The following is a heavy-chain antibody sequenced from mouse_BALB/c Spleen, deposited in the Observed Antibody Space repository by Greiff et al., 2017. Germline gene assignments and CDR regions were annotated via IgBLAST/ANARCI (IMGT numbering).Heavy chain of an antibody. CDR3: ARDENYYAMDY. CDR2: IDPSNGNT. CDR1: GFNIKDTY. V-gene: IGHV14-3*02. Sequence: VQLQQSGAELVKPGASVKLSCTASGFNIKDTYMHWVKQRPEQGLEWIGRIDPSNGNTKYDPKFQGKATITADTSSNTAYLQLSSVTSEDTAVYYCARDENYYAMDYWGQGTSVTVSS. J-gene: IGHJ4*01.